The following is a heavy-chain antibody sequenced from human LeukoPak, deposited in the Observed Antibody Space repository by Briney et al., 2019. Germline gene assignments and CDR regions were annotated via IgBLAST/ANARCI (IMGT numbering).Heavy chain of an antibody. CDR3: ARLGPPGSYYYYYYMDV. Sequence: RGESLKISCKGSGYSFTSYWIGWVRQMPGKGLEWMGIIYPGDSDTRYSPSFQGQVTISADKSISTAYLQWSSLKASDTAMYYCARLGPPGSYYYYYYMDVWGKGTTVTVSS. CDR1: GYSFTSYW. D-gene: IGHD3-16*01. J-gene: IGHJ6*03. CDR2: IYPGDSDT. V-gene: IGHV5-51*01.